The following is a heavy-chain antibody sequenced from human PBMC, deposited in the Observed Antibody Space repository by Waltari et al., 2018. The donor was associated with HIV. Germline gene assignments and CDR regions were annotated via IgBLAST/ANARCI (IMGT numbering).Heavy chain of an antibody. Sequence: QVQLVQSGAEVKKPGASVKVSCKASGYTFTSYGISWVRQAPGQGLEWMGWISVYNGHTNYAQKLQGRVTMTTDTATSTAYMELRSLRSDDTAGYYCARGAAGYYYYVMDVWDQGTTVTVSS. V-gene: IGHV1-18*01. CDR3: ARGAAGYYYYVMDV. CDR2: ISVYNGHT. CDR1: GYTFTSYG. J-gene: IGHJ6*02. D-gene: IGHD6-13*01.